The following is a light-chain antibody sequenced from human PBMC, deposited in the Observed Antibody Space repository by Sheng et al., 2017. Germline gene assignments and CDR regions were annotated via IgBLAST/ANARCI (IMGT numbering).Light chain of an antibody. CDR1: RNINSY. Sequence: DIQMTQSPSSLSASIGERVTITCRASRNINSYLNWYQQKPGKVPRLLIYAASTLQSGVPSRFSGTGSGTDFTLTISSLQPEDFASYYCQQTYSSLMYTFGQGTKLEIK. CDR3: QQTYSSLMYT. J-gene: IGKJ2*01. V-gene: IGKV1-39*01. CDR2: AAS.